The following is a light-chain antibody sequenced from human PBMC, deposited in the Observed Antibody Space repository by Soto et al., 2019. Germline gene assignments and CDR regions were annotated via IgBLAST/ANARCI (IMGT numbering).Light chain of an antibody. Sequence: DVQMTQSPSTLSASVGDRVTITCRASQNIDNWLAWYQQKLGKAPKLLIYKASSLETGVPSRFSGSGSGTEFSLTISNLEPDDFATYHCQQYNTYPWTFGQGTKVEIK. CDR1: QNIDNW. CDR2: KAS. CDR3: QQYNTYPWT. J-gene: IGKJ1*01. V-gene: IGKV1-5*03.